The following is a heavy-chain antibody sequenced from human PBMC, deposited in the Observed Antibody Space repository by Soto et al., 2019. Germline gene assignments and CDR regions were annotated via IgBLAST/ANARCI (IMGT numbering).Heavy chain of an antibody. D-gene: IGHD6-19*01. J-gene: IGHJ4*02. Sequence: QVQLVESGGGVVQPGRSLRLSCAASGFNFSNYAMHWVRQAPGKGLEWVAGISHDGSQKNYADSVKGRFIISRDNSKNIPNLQMDSLSAEDTDVYSCAKDHSIAWYSDFDYWGQGTRVTVSS. CDR1: GFNFSNYA. CDR3: AKDHSIAWYSDFDY. CDR2: ISHDGSQK. V-gene: IGHV3-30*04.